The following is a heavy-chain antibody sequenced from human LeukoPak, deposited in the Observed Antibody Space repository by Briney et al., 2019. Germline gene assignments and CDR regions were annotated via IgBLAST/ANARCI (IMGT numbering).Heavy chain of an antibody. Sequence: GGSLRLSCAASGFTFDDYAMHWVRQAPGKGLEWVSLISGDGGSTYYADSVKGRFTISRDNSKNSLYLQMNSLRTEDTALYYCAKDGGWDGYNIPYFDYWGQGTLVTVSS. D-gene: IGHD5-24*01. CDR2: ISGDGGST. J-gene: IGHJ4*02. CDR1: GFTFDDYA. V-gene: IGHV3-43*02. CDR3: AKDGGWDGYNIPYFDY.